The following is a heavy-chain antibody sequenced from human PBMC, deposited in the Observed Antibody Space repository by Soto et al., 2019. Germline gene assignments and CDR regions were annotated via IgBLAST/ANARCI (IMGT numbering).Heavy chain of an antibody. Sequence: SETLSLTCAVYGGSFSGYYWSWIRQPPGKGLEWIGEINHSGSTNYNPSLKSRVTISVDTSKNQFSLKLSSVTAADTAVYYCARGGGIAASRGWFDPWGQGNLVTVSS. CDR3: ARGGGIAASRGWFDP. D-gene: IGHD6-6*01. V-gene: IGHV4-34*01. CDR1: GGSFSGYY. CDR2: INHSGST. J-gene: IGHJ5*02.